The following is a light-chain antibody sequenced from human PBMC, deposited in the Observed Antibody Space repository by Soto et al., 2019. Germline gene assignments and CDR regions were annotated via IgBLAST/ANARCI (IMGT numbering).Light chain of an antibody. CDR1: QDISNY. J-gene: IGKJ4*01. CDR2: DAS. CDR3: QQSYTIPLT. Sequence: IKMNHSPSSLSASVGYRVTITCQASQDISNYLNWYQQKPGKAPKLLIYDASNLETGVPSRFSGSGSGTDFTLTITSLQPEDFATYYCQQSYTIPLTFGGGSMVDI. V-gene: IGKV1-33*01.